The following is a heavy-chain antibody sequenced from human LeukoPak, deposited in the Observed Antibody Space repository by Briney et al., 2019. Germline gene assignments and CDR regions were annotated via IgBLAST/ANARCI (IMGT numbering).Heavy chain of an antibody. Sequence: SETLSLTCTVSGGSISSGSYYWRWIRQPAGKGLEWIGRIYTSGSTNYNPSLKSRVTISVDTSKNQFSLKLSSVTAADTAVYYCARGILVPFDYWGQGILVTVSS. CDR1: GGSISSGSYY. CDR2: IYTSGST. J-gene: IGHJ4*02. CDR3: ARGILVPFDY. V-gene: IGHV4-61*02.